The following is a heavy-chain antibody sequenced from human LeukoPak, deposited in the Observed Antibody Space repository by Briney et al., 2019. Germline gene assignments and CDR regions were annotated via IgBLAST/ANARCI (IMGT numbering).Heavy chain of an antibody. Sequence: AAVKVSRKASGYTFTGYYMHWVRPALGQGLEWMGSINPNSGGSNYAQKFQGRVTMTRDTSISTAYMELSRLRSDDTAVYYCARVVTMVRGAPPAAWFYPWGQGTLGTVSS. CDR2: INPNSGGS. CDR3: ARVVTMVRGAPPAAWFYP. CDR1: GYTFTGYY. V-gene: IGHV1-2*02. J-gene: IGHJ5*02. D-gene: IGHD3-10*01.